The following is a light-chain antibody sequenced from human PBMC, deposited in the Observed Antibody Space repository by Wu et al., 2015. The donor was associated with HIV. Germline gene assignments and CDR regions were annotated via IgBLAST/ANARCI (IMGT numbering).Light chain of an antibody. V-gene: IGKV3-15*01. Sequence: EIVMTQSPATLSVSPGERATLSCRASQSVSSKLALVPAETWPGSQAPHLWCIHQGPLVSRARFSGSGSGTEFTLTISSLQSEDFAVYYCQQYNNWPRTFGPGTQSG. CDR2: CI. J-gene: IGKJ3*01. CDR3: QQYNNWPRT. CDR1: QSVSSK.